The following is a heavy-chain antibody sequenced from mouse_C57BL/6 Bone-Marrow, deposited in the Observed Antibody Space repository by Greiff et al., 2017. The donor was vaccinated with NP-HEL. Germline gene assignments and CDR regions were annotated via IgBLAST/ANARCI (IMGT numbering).Heavy chain of an antibody. V-gene: IGHV1-69*01. CDR2: IDPSDSYT. J-gene: IGHJ3*01. CDR3: ARWGYYGSSFPWFAY. Sequence: QVQLQQSGAELVMPGASVKLSCKASGYTFTSYWMHWVKQRPGQGLEWIGEIDPSDSYTNYNQKFKGKSTLTVDKSSSTAYMQLSSLTSEDSAVYYCARWGYYGSSFPWFAYWGQGTLVTVSA. D-gene: IGHD1-1*01. CDR1: GYTFTSYW.